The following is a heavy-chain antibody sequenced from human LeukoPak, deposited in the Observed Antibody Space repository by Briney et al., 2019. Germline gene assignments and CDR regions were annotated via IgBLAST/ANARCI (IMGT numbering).Heavy chain of an antibody. V-gene: IGHV3-9*01. CDR1: GFTFSSYA. D-gene: IGHD6-13*01. Sequence: PGGSLRLSCAASGFTFSSYAMTWVRQAPGKGLEWVSGISWNSGSIGYADSVKGRFTISRDNAKNSLYLQMNSLRAEDTAVYYCARDTGPDTFSKQLVRYWGQGTLVTVSS. CDR2: ISWNSGSI. CDR3: ARDTGPDTFSKQLVRY. J-gene: IGHJ4*02.